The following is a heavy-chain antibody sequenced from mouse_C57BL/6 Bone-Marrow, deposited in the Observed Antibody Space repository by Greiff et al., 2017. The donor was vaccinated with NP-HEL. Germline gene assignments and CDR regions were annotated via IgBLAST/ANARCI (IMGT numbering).Heavy chain of an antibody. D-gene: IGHD2-4*01. CDR3: AREGYYDYARFAY. Sequence: QVQLQQPGAELVMPGASVKLSCKASGYTFTSYWMHWVKQRPGQGLEWIGELDPSDRYTNYKQKFKGKSTLTVDKSSSTAYMQLSSLTSEDSAVYYCAREGYYDYARFAYWGQGTLVTVSA. V-gene: IGHV1-69*01. CDR1: GYTFTSYW. CDR2: LDPSDRYT. J-gene: IGHJ3*01.